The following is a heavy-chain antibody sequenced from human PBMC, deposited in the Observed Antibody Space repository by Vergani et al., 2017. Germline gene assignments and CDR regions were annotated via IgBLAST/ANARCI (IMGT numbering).Heavy chain of an antibody. D-gene: IGHD3-3*01. J-gene: IGHJ6*03. V-gene: IGHV3-30*18. CDR2: ISYDGSNK. CDR1: GFTFSSYS. CDR3: AKDSSRSHGYDFWSGGYYYYYMDV. Sequence: VQLVESGGGLVQPGGSLRLSCAASGFTFSSYSMNWVRQAPGKGLEWVAVISYDGSNKYYADSVKGRFTISRDNSKNTLYLQMNSLRAEDTAVYYCAKDSSRSHGYDFWSGGYYYYYMDVWGKGTTVTVSS.